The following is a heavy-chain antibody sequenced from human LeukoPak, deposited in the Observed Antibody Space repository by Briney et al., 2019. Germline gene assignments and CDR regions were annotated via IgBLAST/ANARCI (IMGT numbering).Heavy chain of an antibody. V-gene: IGHV3-23*05. J-gene: IGHJ4*01. D-gene: IGHD2-15*01. CDR3: AKDHPSAGWPAFDY. CDR1: GFAVSSRA. CDR2: ITNNAVKT. Sequence: GGSLRLSCAASGFAVSSRAMSWVRQAPGERLEWLASITNNAVKTYYADSVRGRFTISRDEPQNTVYLAMNTLRVEDTALYYCAKDHPSAGWPAFDYWGLGTLVVVSS.